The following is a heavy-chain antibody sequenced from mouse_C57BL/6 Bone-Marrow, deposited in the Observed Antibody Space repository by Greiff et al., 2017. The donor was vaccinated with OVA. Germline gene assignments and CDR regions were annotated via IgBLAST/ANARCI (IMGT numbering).Heavy chain of an antibody. Sequence: VESEGGLVQPGSSMKLSCTASGFTFSDYYMAWVRQVPEKGLEWVANINYDGSSTYYLDSLKSRFIISRDNAKNILYLQMSSLKSEDTATYYCARGGVRDYWGQGTTLTVSS. CDR2: INYDGSST. V-gene: IGHV5-16*01. CDR1: GFTFSDYY. CDR3: ARGGVRDY. D-gene: IGHD2-14*01. J-gene: IGHJ2*01.